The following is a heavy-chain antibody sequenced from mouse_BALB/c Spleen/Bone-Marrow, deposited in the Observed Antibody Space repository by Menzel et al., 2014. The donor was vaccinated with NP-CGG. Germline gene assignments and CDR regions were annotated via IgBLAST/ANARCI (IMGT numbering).Heavy chain of an antibody. Sequence: VKVEESGPSLVQPSQSLSITCTVSGFSLISYGVHWVRQSPGKGLEWLGVIWRGGSTDYNAAFMSRLSITKDNSKSQVFFKMNSLQADGTAIYYCAIDGYYAMDYWGQGTSVTVSS. J-gene: IGHJ4*01. V-gene: IGHV2-5-1*01. CDR3: AIDGYYAMDY. CDR2: IWRGGST. CDR1: GFSLISYG. D-gene: IGHD2-3*01.